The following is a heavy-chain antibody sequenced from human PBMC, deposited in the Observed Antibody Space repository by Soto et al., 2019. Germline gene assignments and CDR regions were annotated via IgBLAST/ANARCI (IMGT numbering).Heavy chain of an antibody. CDR3: ARERGESVLRYFDWLLYPSDY. V-gene: IGHV3-7*01. D-gene: IGHD3-9*01. Sequence: AXGSLRLSCSASGVTFSSYWMSWVRQAPGKGLDWVANIKQDGSEKYYVDSVKGRFTISRDNAKNSLYLQMNSLRAEDTAVYYCARERGESVLRYFDWLLYPSDYWGQGTLVTVSS. CDR2: IKQDGSEK. J-gene: IGHJ4*02. CDR1: GVTFSSYW.